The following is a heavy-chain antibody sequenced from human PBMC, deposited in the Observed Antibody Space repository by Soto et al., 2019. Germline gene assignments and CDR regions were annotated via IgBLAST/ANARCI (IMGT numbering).Heavy chain of an antibody. V-gene: IGHV3-23*01. J-gene: IGHJ4*02. Sequence: GSLRLSCAASGFTFSSYAMSWVRQAPGKGLEWVSAIGGSGGSTYYADSVKGRFTISRDNSKNTLYLQMNSLRAEDTAVYYCARGFYDFWSGYYFDYWGQGTLVTVSS. CDR2: IGGSGGST. CDR1: GFTFSSYA. CDR3: ARGFYDFWSGYYFDY. D-gene: IGHD3-3*01.